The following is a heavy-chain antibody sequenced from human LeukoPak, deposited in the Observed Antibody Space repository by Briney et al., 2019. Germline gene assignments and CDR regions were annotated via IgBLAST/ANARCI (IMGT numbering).Heavy chain of an antibody. CDR3: ARDQAAGSYFDY. D-gene: IGHD6-13*01. J-gene: IGHJ4*02. V-gene: IGHV3-21*01. CDR1: GFTFSSYS. Sequence: PGGSLRLSCAASGFTFSSYSMNWVRQAPGKGLEWDSSISSSSSYIYYADSVKGRFTISRDNAKNSLYLQMNSLRAEDTAVYYCARDQAAGSYFDYWGQGTLVTVSS. CDR2: ISSSSSYI.